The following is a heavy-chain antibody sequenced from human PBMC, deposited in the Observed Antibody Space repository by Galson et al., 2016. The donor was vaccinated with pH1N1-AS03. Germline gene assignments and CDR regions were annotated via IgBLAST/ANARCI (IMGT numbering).Heavy chain of an antibody. D-gene: IGHD1-26*01. V-gene: IGHV4-31*01. CDR1: GGSISSGGYY. J-gene: IGHJ4*02. CDR3: ARQDSGAYYLDS. Sequence: TLSLTCTVSGGSISSGGYYWNWIRQHPGKGLEWIGYIFHSGSTYYNPSLESLVSISVDTSKKQFSLKLKSVTAADTAVYYCARQDSGAYYLDSWGPGTLVTVSS. CDR2: IFHSGST.